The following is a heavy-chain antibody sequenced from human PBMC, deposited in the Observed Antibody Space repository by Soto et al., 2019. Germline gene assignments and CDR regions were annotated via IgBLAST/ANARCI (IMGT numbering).Heavy chain of an antibody. CDR3: ATPTPLRGAMITNINFDF. CDR2: TYYRSKWYN. Sequence: SQTLSLTCAISGDSVSSNSAAWNWIRQSPSRGLEWLGRTYYRSKWYNDYAVSVKSRITINPDTSKNQFSLQLNSVTPEDTAVYYCATPTPLRGAMITNINFDFWGQGTPVTVSS. J-gene: IGHJ4*02. V-gene: IGHV6-1*01. D-gene: IGHD3-10*01. CDR1: GDSVSSNSAA.